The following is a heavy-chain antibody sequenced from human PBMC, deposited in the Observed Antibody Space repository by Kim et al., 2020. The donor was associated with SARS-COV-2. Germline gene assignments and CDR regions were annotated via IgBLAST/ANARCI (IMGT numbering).Heavy chain of an antibody. V-gene: IGHV1-8*01. D-gene: IGHD2-8*02. J-gene: IGHJ4*02. CDR2: MNPNSGNT. CDR3: ARGLANHIVLVVYVLTRGFYIDY. Sequence: ASVKVSCKASGYTFTSYDINWVRQATGQGLEWMGWMNPNSGNTGYAQKFQGRVTMTRNTSISTAYMELSSLRSEDTAVYYCARGLANHIVLVVYVLTRGFYIDYWGQGTLVTVSS. CDR1: GYTFTSYD.